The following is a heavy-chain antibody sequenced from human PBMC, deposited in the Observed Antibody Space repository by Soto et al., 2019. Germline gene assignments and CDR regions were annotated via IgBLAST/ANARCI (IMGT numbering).Heavy chain of an antibody. D-gene: IGHD3-10*01. J-gene: IGHJ4*02. V-gene: IGHV1-8*01. Sequence: SVKASCKASGHSFTGYDINWVRQATGHGLEWMGWINPNSGNIGYAQKFQGRVTMTRDTSIRTTYMEVSRLRSDDTAVYYCARGRASGSYYLLDYWGQGTLVTVSS. CDR1: GHSFTGYD. CDR2: INPNSGNI. CDR3: ARGRASGSYYLLDY.